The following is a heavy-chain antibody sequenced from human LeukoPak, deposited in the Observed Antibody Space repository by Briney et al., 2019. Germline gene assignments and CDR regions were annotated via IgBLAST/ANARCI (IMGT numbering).Heavy chain of an antibody. D-gene: IGHD3-10*01. CDR1: GLTFSDYS. CDR2: ISAGGGST. CDR3: AKYYASRSRSFDF. Sequence: GGSLRLSCAASGLTFSDYSMTWVRQAPGKGLFWVSGISAGGGSTYYADSVKGRFTISRDNSRNTLYLQMNSLRAEDTAVYYCAKYYASRSRSFDFWGQGTLVTVSS. J-gene: IGHJ4*02. V-gene: IGHV3-23*01.